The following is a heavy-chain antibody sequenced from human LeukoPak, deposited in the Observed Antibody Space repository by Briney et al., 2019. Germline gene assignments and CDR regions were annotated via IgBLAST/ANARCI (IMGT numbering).Heavy chain of an antibody. CDR2: INPNSGGT. CDR3: ASEIYGSRGRPFDP. Sequence: RASVKVSCKASGYTFTGYYMHWVRQAPGQGLEWMGWINPNSGGTTYAQNFQGRVTMTRDTSISTAYMEVTSLRSDDTAVYYCASEIYGSRGRPFDPWGQGTLVTVSS. D-gene: IGHD3-10*01. J-gene: IGHJ5*02. CDR1: GYTFTGYY. V-gene: IGHV1-2*02.